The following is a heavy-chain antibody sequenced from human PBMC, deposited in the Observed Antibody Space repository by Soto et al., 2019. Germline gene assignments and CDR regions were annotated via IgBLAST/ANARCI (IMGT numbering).Heavy chain of an antibody. CDR3: ARYSIAASLAYYYGMDV. J-gene: IGHJ6*02. CDR1: GYSFTSYW. CDR2: IYPGDSDT. Sequence: LGESLKISCKGSGYSFTSYWIGWVRQMPGKGLEWMGIIYPGDSDTRYSPSFQGQVTISADKSISTAYLQWSSLKASDTAMYYCARYSIAASLAYYYGMDVWGQGPTVTVYS. D-gene: IGHD6-6*01. V-gene: IGHV5-51*01.